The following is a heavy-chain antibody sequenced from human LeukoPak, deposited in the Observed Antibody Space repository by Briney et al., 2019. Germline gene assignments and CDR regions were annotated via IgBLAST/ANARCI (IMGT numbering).Heavy chain of an antibody. CDR1: GFTVSSNY. V-gene: IGHV3-66*01. Sequence: GGSLRLSCAASGFTVSSNYMSWVRQAPGKGLEWVSVIYSGGSSSYADAVKGRWTISRDNTKNKLLLQMNSLRAEDTAVYSCARNAPYYYDSSGYRLSYFDYWGQGTLVTASS. CDR2: IYSGGSS. CDR3: ARNAPYYYDSSGYRLSYFDY. J-gene: IGHJ4*02. D-gene: IGHD3-22*01.